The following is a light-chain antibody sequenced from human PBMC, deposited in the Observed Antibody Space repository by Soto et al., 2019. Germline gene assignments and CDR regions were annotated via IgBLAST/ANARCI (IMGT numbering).Light chain of an antibody. J-gene: IGKJ3*01. CDR1: QAISNY. CDR2: DVS. CDR3: QQYDYLPPT. Sequence: DLQMTQSPSSLSASVGDRVTITCQANQAISNYLNWYQQKPGKPPKLLIYDVSNLEAGVPSRFSGSGYGTAFTFTITSLQAEDIATYYCQQYDYLPPTFGPGTKVDLK. V-gene: IGKV1-33*01.